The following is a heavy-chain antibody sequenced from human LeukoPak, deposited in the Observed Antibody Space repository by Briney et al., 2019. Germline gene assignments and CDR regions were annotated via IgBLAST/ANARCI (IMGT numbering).Heavy chain of an antibody. D-gene: IGHD5-24*01. Sequence: GGSLRLSCAASGFTFSDYWMNWVRQAPGRGVECVANIKQDGSEKSYVDSVKGRFTISRDNAKNSLYLQMNSLRAEDTAVYYCAKTRDRGDGYDFYFYYYMDVWGKGTTVTVSS. V-gene: IGHV3-7*01. CDR1: GFTFSDYW. CDR3: AKTRDRGDGYDFYFYYYMDV. CDR2: IKQDGSEK. J-gene: IGHJ6*03.